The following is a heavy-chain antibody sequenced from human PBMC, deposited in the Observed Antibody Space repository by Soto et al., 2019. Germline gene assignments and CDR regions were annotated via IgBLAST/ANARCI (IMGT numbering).Heavy chain of an antibody. V-gene: IGHV3-21*01. Sequence: GGSLRLSCAASGFTFSSYSMSWVRQAPGKGLEWVSSISSSSSYIYYADSVKGRFTISRDNAKNSLYLQMNSLRAEDTAVYYCAREGSSWYLSRDYYGMDVWGQGTTVTVSS. D-gene: IGHD6-13*01. CDR1: GFTFSSYS. CDR3: AREGSSWYLSRDYYGMDV. J-gene: IGHJ6*02. CDR2: ISSSSSYI.